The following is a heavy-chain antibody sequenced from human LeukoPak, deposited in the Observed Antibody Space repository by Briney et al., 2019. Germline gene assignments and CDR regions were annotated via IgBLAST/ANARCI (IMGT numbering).Heavy chain of an antibody. Sequence: SVKVSCKASGGTFSRYAISWLRQAPGQGLEWMGGIIPMFGIANYAQKFQGRVTITADESTSTAYMELSSLRSEDTAVYYCARDRPYTGGWRGFDYWGQGTLVTVSS. CDR3: ARDRPYTGGWRGFDY. CDR2: IIPMFGIA. V-gene: IGHV1-69*01. D-gene: IGHD6-19*01. CDR1: GGTFSRYA. J-gene: IGHJ4*02.